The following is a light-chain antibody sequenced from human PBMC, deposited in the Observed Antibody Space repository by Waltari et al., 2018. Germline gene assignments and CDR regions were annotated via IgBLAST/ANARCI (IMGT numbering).Light chain of an antibody. J-gene: IGKJ1*01. V-gene: IGKV3-20*01. CDR1: QSVNRA. CDR3: QHYLRLPVT. Sequence: EIVLTQSPGPLSLSPGERATLSCQASQSVNRALAWYQQKPGQAPRLLIYGIFDRAAGTPDRFSGSGSGTDFSLTISRLEPEDFAVYYCQHYLRLPVTFGQGTRVEVK. CDR2: GIF.